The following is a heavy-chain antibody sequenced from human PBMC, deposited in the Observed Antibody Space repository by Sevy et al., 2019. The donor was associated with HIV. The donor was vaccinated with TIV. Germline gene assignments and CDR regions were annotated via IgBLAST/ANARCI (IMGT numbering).Heavy chain of an antibody. CDR2: IKSNADGGTI. V-gene: IGHV3-15*05. CDR3: STDPIILLLVTDGMDV. CDR1: GFTFTHAW. J-gene: IGHJ6*02. D-gene: IGHD2-8*02. Sequence: GGSLRLSCAASGFTFTHAWMNWVRQAPGKGLEWVGRIKSNADGGTIDYAAPVKGRFIISRDDSKNTLYLQMNSLKTEDTGVYYCSTDPIILLLVTDGMDVWGQGTTVTVSS.